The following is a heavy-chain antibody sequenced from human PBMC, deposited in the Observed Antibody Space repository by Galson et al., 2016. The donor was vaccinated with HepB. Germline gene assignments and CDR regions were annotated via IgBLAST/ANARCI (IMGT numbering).Heavy chain of an antibody. Sequence: SETLSLTCSISGGSIGTYYWSWIRQPPGEGLEWIGYIYFSVTTNYNPSLKSRVTISGDTSKKQFFLKLRSVTAADTALYYCAGFGGSRNAFDVWGQGTMVTVSS. CDR1: GGSIGTYY. V-gene: IGHV4-59*01. D-gene: IGHD3-16*01. CDR3: AGFGGSRNAFDV. CDR2: IYFSVTT. J-gene: IGHJ3*01.